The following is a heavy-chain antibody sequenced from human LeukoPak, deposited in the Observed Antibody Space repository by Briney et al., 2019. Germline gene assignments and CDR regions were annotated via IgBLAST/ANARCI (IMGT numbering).Heavy chain of an antibody. CDR2: INAGNGNT. D-gene: IGHD6-13*01. CDR3: AAHSSSWLKAFDY. CDR1: GYTFTSYA. Sequence: ASVKVSCKASGYTFTSYAMHWVCQAHGQRLEWMGWINAGNGNTKYSQEFQGRVTITADKSTSTAYMELSSLRSDDTAVYYCAAHSSSWLKAFDYWGQGTLVTVSS. J-gene: IGHJ4*02. V-gene: IGHV1-3*01.